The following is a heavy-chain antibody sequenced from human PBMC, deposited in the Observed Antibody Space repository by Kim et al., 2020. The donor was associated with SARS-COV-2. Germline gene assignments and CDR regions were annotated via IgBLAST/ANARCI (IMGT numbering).Heavy chain of an antibody. J-gene: IGHJ3*01. D-gene: IGHD7-27*01. V-gene: IGHV4-4*07. CDR3: ARDRRMGTTDAFDV. Sequence: TPSLKSRVTMSADASKNQFSLGLSSVTAADTGIYYCARDRRMGTTDAFDVWGQGTMVTVSS.